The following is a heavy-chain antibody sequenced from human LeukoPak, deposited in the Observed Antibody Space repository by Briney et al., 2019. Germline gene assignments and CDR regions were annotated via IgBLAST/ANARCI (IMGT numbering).Heavy chain of an antibody. CDR2: ISSSSSYI. J-gene: IGHJ4*02. CDR1: GFTFSSYS. Sequence: GGSLRLSCAASGFTFSSYSMNWVRQAPGKGLEWVSSISSSSSYIYYADSVKGRFTISRDSAKNSLYLQMNSLRAEDTAVYYCARTYDFWSGTTDYWGQGTLVTVSS. D-gene: IGHD3-3*01. CDR3: ARTYDFWSGTTDY. V-gene: IGHV3-21*01.